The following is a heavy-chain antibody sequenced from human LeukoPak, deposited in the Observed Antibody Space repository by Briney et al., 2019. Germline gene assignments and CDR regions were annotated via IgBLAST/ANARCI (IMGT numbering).Heavy chain of an antibody. CDR3: ARSGELLRWFDP. D-gene: IGHD2-15*01. V-gene: IGHV4-34*01. CDR2: INHSGST. Sequence: SGTLSLTCAVYGGSFNGYYWTWIRQPPGKGLEWIGEINHSGSTNYNPSLKSRVTISVDTSKNQFSLKLSSVTAADTAVYYCARSGELLRWFDPWGQGTLVTVSS. J-gene: IGHJ5*02. CDR1: GGSFNGYY.